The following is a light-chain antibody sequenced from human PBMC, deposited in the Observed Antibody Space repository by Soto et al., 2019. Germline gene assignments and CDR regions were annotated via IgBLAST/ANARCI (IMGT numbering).Light chain of an antibody. CDR3: SSYTGSSTFV. J-gene: IGLJ1*01. V-gene: IGLV2-14*01. CDR1: SSDGGGYDY. Sequence: QSALTQPASVSGAPGQSITISCTGTSSDGGGYDYVSWYQQLPGKAPKPLIYDVNNRPSGVSHRFSGSKSGSTASLTISGLQAEDEADYYCSSYTGSSTFVFGTGTKVTVL. CDR2: DVN.